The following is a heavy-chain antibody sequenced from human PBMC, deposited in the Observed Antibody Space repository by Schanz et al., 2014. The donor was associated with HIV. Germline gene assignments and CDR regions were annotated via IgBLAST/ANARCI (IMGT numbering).Heavy chain of an antibody. J-gene: IGHJ6*02. V-gene: IGHV3-30*03. CDR1: GFTFTSYG. CDR2: ISYDGNNQ. D-gene: IGHD2-2*01. Sequence: QVQLVESGGAVAQPGKSLTLACAASGFTFTSYGLHWVRQAPGKGLEWVAAISYDGNNQFYADSVKGRFTISRDNARSAAPPPPKHGNNQSYADSVKGRFTSSRDNARNTLYLQMNSLRSEDTALYYCARDRLVWFGEFNGLDVWGQGTTV. CDR3: GRFTSSRDNARNTLYLQMNSLRSEDTALYYCARDRLVWFGEFNGLDV.